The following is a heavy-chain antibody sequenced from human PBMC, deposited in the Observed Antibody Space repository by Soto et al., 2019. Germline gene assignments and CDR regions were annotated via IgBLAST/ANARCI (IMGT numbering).Heavy chain of an antibody. CDR2: IYPGDSDT. J-gene: IGHJ6*02. D-gene: IGHD3-3*02. CDR1: GYSFTSYW. V-gene: IGHV5-51*01. CDR3: ALHFWSGYYMMKYYYYGMDV. Sequence: GESLNISCKGSGYSFTSYWIGLVRQMPGKGLEWMGIIYPGDSDTRYSPSFQGQVTISADKSISTAYLQWSSLKASDTAMYYCALHFWSGYYMMKYYYYGMDVWGQGTTVTVSS.